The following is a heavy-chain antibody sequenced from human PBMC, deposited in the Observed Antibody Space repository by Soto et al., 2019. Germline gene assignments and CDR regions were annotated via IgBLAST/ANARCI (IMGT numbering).Heavy chain of an antibody. Sequence: QVQLQESGPGLVKPSETLSLTCTGSGGSISSYYWSWIRQPPGKGLEWIGYIYYSVSTNYTPSLKDRLTISVDPSKNRFSLKLSSVTATDTAVYYWARYNSRIGYDILTLALARGVSENCFDPFGQGTLVTVSS. CDR2: IYYSVST. CDR1: GGSISSYY. J-gene: IGHJ5*02. CDR3: ARYNSRIGYDILTLALARGVSENCFDP. D-gene: IGHD3-9*01. V-gene: IGHV4-59*01.